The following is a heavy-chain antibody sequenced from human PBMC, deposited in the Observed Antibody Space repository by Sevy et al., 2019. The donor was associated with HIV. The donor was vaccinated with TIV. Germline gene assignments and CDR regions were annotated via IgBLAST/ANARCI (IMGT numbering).Heavy chain of an antibody. D-gene: IGHD2-15*01. V-gene: IGHV3-7*01. CDR1: GFIFSNFW. CDR2: IQEDGGDK. Sequence: GGSLRLSCAASGFIFSNFWMTWVRQAPGKGLEWVANIQEDGGDKLYVDSVKGRFTISRDNAKNSLYLQMNSLRAEDTAVYYCAKLRGDYSAFDYWGQGTLVTVSS. CDR3: AKLRGDYSAFDY. J-gene: IGHJ4*02.